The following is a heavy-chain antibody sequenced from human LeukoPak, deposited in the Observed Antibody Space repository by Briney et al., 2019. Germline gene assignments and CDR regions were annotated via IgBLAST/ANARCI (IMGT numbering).Heavy chain of an antibody. J-gene: IGHJ4*02. CDR3: ARVYYDSSGYYGFDY. D-gene: IGHD3-22*01. Sequence: ASVKVSCKASGYTFTSYDINWVRQATGQGLEWMGWMNPNSGNPGYAQKFQGRVTMTRNTSISTAYMELSSLRSEDTAVYYCARVYYDSSGYYGFDYWGQGTLVTVSS. CDR1: GYTFTSYD. V-gene: IGHV1-8*01. CDR2: MNPNSGNP.